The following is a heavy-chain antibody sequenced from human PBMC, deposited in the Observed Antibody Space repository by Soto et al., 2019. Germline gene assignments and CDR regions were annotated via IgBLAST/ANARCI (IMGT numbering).Heavy chain of an antibody. J-gene: IGHJ3*02. D-gene: IGHD2-2*01. CDR1: GFTFDDYA. CDR3: AKDICTICYMGAYDAFDI. CDR2: ISWNSGSI. Sequence: EVQLVESGGGLVQPGRSLRLSCAASGFTFDDYAMHWVRQAPGKGLEWVSGISWNSGSIGYADSVKGRFTISRDNAKNSLYLQMNSLRAEDTALYYCAKDICTICYMGAYDAFDIWGQGTMVTVSS. V-gene: IGHV3-9*01.